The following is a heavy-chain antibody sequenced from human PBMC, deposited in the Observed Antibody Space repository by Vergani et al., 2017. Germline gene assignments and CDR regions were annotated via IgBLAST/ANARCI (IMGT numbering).Heavy chain of an antibody. CDR2: IDPSDSYT. V-gene: IGHV5-10-1*01. CDR1: GYSFTSYW. CDR3: ARLGDGYIYYY. J-gene: IGHJ4*02. D-gene: IGHD5-24*01. Sequence: EVQLVESGGGLVQPGGSLRLSCKGSGYSFTSYWISWVRQMPGKGLEWMGRIDPSDSYTNYSPSFQGHVTISADKSISTAYLQWSSLKASDTAMYYCARLGDGYIYYYWGQGTLVTVSS.